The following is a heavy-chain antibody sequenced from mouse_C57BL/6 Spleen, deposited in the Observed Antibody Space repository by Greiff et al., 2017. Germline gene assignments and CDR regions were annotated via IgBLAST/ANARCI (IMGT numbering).Heavy chain of an antibody. Sequence: QVQLKQPGAELVKPGASVKLSCKASGYTFTSYWMHWVKQRPGQGLEWIGMIHPNSGSTNYNEKFKSKATLTVDKSSSTAYMQLSSLTSEDSAVYYCAIYYDYDVWFAYWGQGTLVTVSA. CDR1: GYTFTSYW. D-gene: IGHD2-4*01. CDR3: AIYYDYDVWFAY. CDR2: IHPNSGST. J-gene: IGHJ3*01. V-gene: IGHV1-64*01.